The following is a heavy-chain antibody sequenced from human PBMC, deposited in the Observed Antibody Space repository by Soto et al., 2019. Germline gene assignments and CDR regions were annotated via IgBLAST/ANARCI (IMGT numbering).Heavy chain of an antibody. J-gene: IGHJ4*02. V-gene: IGHV3-30*03. CDR1: GFTFNTHG. CDR2: ISHDGSDK. CDR3: ARTPGGDSTGAFDS. Sequence: GGSLRLSCAASGFTFNTHGMHWVRQAPGKGLEWVALISHDGSDKYYADSVKGRLTISRDNFKNTLYLQMTSLRIEDTAVYYCARTPGGDSTGAFDSWGLGILVTVSS. D-gene: IGHD2-21*02.